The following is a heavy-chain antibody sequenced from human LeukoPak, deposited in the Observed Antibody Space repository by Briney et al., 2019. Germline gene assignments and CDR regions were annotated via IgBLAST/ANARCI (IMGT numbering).Heavy chain of an antibody. D-gene: IGHD3-22*01. CDR2: INPNSGGT. CDR3: ARGGDYYDSSGYPDDAFDV. Sequence: ASVKVSCKASGFTFTGHYMHWVRQAPGQGLEWMGWINPNSGGTNYAQKFQGRVTMTRDTSISTAYMELSRLRSDDTAVYYCARGGDYYDSSGYPDDAFDVWGQGTMVIVSS. J-gene: IGHJ3*01. V-gene: IGHV1-2*02. CDR1: GFTFTGHY.